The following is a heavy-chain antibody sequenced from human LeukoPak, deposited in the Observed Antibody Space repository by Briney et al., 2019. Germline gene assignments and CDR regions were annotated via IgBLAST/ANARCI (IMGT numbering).Heavy chain of an antibody. CDR1: GFTLSIYW. CDR3: ARGFDGYYGFDI. D-gene: IGHD5-24*01. CDR2: INQDGSDK. Sequence: GGSLRLSCAASGFTLSIYWMSWVRQAPGKGLEWVANINQDGSDKSYVDSVKGRFTISRDNGKKALHLQMSSLRVEDTAVYHCARGFDGYYGFDIWGQGTMVTVSS. J-gene: IGHJ3*02. V-gene: IGHV3-7*05.